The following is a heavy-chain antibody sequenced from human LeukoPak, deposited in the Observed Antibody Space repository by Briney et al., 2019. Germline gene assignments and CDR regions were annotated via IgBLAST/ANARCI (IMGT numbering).Heavy chain of an antibody. D-gene: IGHD1-1*01. Sequence: PSETLSLTCTVSGGSISSYYWSWIRQPPGKGLEWIGYIYYSGSTNYNPSLKSRVTISVDTSKNQFSLKLSSVTAADTAVYYCASLEPNGWFDPWGQGTLVTVSS. CDR1: GGSISSYY. V-gene: IGHV4-59*01. CDR3: ASLEPNGWFDP. J-gene: IGHJ5*02. CDR2: IYYSGST.